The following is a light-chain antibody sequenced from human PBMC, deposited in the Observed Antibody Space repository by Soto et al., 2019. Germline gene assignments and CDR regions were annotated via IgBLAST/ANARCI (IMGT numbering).Light chain of an antibody. Sequence: IVLTQSPAALSLSSGERATLSCRASQSVSSRLAWYQQTPGPAPRLLIYGASTRANDVSARFSGSESGTEFTLTISSLQSEDSAVYYGQQYDNWPLTFGGGTKVEI. V-gene: IGKV3-15*01. J-gene: IGKJ4*01. CDR2: GAS. CDR1: QSVSSR. CDR3: QQYDNWPLT.